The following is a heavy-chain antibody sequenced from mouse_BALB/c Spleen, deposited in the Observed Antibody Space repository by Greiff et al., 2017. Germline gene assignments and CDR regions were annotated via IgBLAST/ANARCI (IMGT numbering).Heavy chain of an antibody. CDR3: ARGGDYYWYFDV. Sequence: EVKLVESGPELVKPGASVKISCKASGYTFTDYNMHWVEQSHGKSLEWIGYIYPYNGGTGYNQKFKSKATLTVDNSSSTAYMELRSLTSEDSAVYYCARGGDYYWYFDVWGAGTTVTVSS. D-gene: IGHD2-4*01. CDR1: GYTFTDYN. J-gene: IGHJ1*01. CDR2: IYPYNGGT. V-gene: IGHV1S29*02.